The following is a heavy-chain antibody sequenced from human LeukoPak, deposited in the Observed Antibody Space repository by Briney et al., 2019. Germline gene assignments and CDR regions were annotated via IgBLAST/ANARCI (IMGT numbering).Heavy chain of an antibody. CDR2: IYYTGST. CDR3: AREEGYSYGHFDY. D-gene: IGHD5-18*01. Sequence: SETLSLTCSVSGGSLSSGDYYWSWIRQPPGKGLEWIGYIYYTGSTYYNPSLKSRVTISVDTSKNQFSLKLSSVTAADTAVYYCAREEGYSYGHFDYWGQGTLVTVSS. V-gene: IGHV4-30-4*01. J-gene: IGHJ4*02. CDR1: GGSLSSGDYY.